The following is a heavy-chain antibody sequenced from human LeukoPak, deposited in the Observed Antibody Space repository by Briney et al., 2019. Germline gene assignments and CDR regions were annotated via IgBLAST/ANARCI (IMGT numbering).Heavy chain of an antibody. J-gene: IGHJ3*02. CDR1: EFTFSSYG. CDR3: ARDNYGDAFDI. CDR2: ISYDGTNK. Sequence: GRSLRLSCAASEFTFSSYGLHWVRQAPGKGLEWVAVISYDGTNKYYADSVKGRFTISRDNSKNTLYLHMTSLRPEDSAVYYCARDNYGDAFDIWGQGTMITVSS. V-gene: IGHV3-30-3*01. D-gene: IGHD3-10*01.